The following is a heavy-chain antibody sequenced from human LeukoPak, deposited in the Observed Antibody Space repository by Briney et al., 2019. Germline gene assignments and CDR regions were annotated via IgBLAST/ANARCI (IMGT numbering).Heavy chain of an antibody. V-gene: IGHV3-74*01. J-gene: IGHJ4*02. CDR1: GFTFSTYG. CDR2: INSDGSST. Sequence: GGSLRLSCAASGFTFSTYGMNWVRQAPGTGLVWVSLINSDGSSTNYADSVKGRFTISRDNAKNTLYLQMNSLRAEDTAVYYCATDVPAVTICGYWGQGTLVTVSS. D-gene: IGHD2-2*01. CDR3: ATDVPAVTICGY.